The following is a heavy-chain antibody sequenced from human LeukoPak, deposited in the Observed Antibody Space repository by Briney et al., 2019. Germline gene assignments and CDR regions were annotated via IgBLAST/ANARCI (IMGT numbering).Heavy chain of an antibody. V-gene: IGHV1-8*01. Sequence: ASVKVSCTASGYTFTSYDINWGRHATGQGIEWMGWMNPNSGNTGYAQKFQGRVTITRNTSISTAYMELSSLRSEDTAVYYCVRGIGGYWGQGTPVTVSS. D-gene: IGHD3-10*01. CDR3: VRGIGGY. CDR1: GYTFTSYD. CDR2: MNPNSGNT. J-gene: IGHJ4*02.